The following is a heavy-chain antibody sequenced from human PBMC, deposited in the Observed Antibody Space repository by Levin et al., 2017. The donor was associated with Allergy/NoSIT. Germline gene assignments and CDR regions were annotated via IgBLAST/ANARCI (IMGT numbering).Heavy chain of an antibody. Sequence: PSETLSLTCTVSGGSISSYYWSWIRQPPGKGLEWIGYSYYRGSTNYNPSLKSRVTISVDTSKNQFSLKLSSVTAADTAVYYCARDRGSYEFNWFDPWGQGTLVTVSS. J-gene: IGHJ5*02. CDR2: SYYRGST. V-gene: IGHV4-59*01. CDR1: GGSISSYY. CDR3: ARDRGSYEFNWFDP. D-gene: IGHD1-26*01.